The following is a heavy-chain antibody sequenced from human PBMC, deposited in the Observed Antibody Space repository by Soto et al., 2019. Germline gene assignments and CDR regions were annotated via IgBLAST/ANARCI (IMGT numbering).Heavy chain of an antibody. CDR2: ISGSGGST. CDR3: AKWAVGHYYDSSGYSPFDY. D-gene: IGHD3-22*01. V-gene: IGHV3-23*01. Sequence: GGSLRLSCAASGFTFSSYAMSWVRQAPGKGLEWVSAISGSGGSTYYADSVKGRFTISRDNSKNTLYLQMNSLRAEDTAVYYCAKWAVGHYYDSSGYSPFDYWGQGTLVTVSS. J-gene: IGHJ4*02. CDR1: GFTFSSYA.